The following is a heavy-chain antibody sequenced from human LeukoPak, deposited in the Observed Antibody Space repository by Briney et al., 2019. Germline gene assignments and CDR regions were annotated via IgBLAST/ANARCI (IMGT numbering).Heavy chain of an antibody. CDR2: IYYSGST. CDR3: ARDQGSGAARANWFDP. V-gene: IGHV4-39*07. Sequence: SETLSLTCTVSGGSISSSSYYRGWIRQPPGKGLEWIGSIYYSGSTYYNPSLKSRVTISVDTSKNQFSLKLSSVTAADTAVYYCARDQGSGAARANWFDPWGQGTLVTVSS. D-gene: IGHD6-6*01. CDR1: GGSISSSSYY. J-gene: IGHJ5*02.